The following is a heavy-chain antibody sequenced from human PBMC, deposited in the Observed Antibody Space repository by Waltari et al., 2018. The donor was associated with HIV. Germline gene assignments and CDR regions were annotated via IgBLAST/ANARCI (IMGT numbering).Heavy chain of an antibody. J-gene: IGHJ4*02. CDR2: ISWNSGNI. CDR1: GFTFDDYA. V-gene: IGHV3-9*01. D-gene: IGHD2-2*01. Sequence: EVQLVESGGGLVQPGRSLRLSCATSGFTFDDYAMHWVRQAPGKGLEWVAGISWNSGNIGYADSVKGRFTISRDNAKNSLYLQMNRLRTEDTALYYCAKAGCSSTNRYLEFDYWGQGTLVTVSS. CDR3: AKAGCSSTNRYLEFDY.